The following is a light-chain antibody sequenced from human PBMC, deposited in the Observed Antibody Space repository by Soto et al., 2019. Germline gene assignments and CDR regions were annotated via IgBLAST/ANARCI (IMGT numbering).Light chain of an antibody. Sequence: DIVMTQSPATLSVSPGERATLSCWASQSVSSNLAWYQQKSGQAPRLLMYGASTRATGVSARFSGSGSGTEFTLTISSLQSEDFTMYYCQYYNNWLATLGGGTKVDIK. CDR3: QYYNNWLAT. V-gene: IGKV3-15*01. CDR1: QSVSSN. CDR2: GAS. J-gene: IGKJ4*01.